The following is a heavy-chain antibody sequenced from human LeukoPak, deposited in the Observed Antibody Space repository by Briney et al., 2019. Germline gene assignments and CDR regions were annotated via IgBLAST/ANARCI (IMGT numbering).Heavy chain of an antibody. CDR1: GFTFSSYE. CDR2: IRGSGRTM. Sequence: GGSLRLSCAASGFTFSSYEMNWVRQAPGKGLEWVSYIRGSGRTMSYADSVKGRFTISRDNAKNSLYLQMNSLRVEDTAVYHCARGGLYGYDVFDYWGQGTLVTVSS. CDR3: ARGGLYGYDVFDY. V-gene: IGHV3-48*03. J-gene: IGHJ4*02. D-gene: IGHD5-12*01.